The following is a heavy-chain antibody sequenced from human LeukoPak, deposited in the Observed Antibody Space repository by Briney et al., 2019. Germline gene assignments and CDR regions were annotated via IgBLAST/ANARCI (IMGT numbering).Heavy chain of an antibody. CDR1: GGSISTYY. CDR2: IYYSGST. J-gene: IGHJ4*02. CDR3: ARTVRGVITRKYYLDY. D-gene: IGHD3-10*01. Sequence: SETLSLTCTVSGGSISTYYWSWIRQPPGKGLEWIGYIYYSGSTNYNPSLKSRVTISVDTSKNQFPLRLSSVTAADTAVYYCARTVRGVITRKYYLDYWGQGTLVTVSS. V-gene: IGHV4-59*01.